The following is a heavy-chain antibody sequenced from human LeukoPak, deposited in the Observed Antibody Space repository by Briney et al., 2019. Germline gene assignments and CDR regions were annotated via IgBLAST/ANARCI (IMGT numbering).Heavy chain of an antibody. CDR2: IYYSGST. CDR3: ARVYFGDFDY. CDR1: GGSFSGYY. Sequence: PSETLSLTCAVYGGSFSGYYWSWIRQPPGKGLEWIGYIYYSGSTNYNPSLKSRVTISVDTSKNQFSLKLSSVTAADTAVYYCARVYFGDFDYWGQGTLVTSPQ. J-gene: IGHJ4*02. D-gene: IGHD3-16*01. V-gene: IGHV4-59*01.